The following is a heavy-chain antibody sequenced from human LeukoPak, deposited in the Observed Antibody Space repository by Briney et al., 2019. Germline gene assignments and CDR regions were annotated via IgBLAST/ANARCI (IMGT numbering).Heavy chain of an antibody. CDR2: ISGDGSST. CDR1: GFTFDDYA. Sequence: PGGSLRLSCAASGFTFDDYAMHWVRQAPGKGLEWVSLISGDGSSTYYADSVKGRFTISRDNSKNSLYLQMNSLRTEDTALYYCAKDRYYDSSGYLDYWGQGTLVTVSS. V-gene: IGHV3-43*02. CDR3: AKDRYYDSSGYLDY. D-gene: IGHD3-22*01. J-gene: IGHJ4*02.